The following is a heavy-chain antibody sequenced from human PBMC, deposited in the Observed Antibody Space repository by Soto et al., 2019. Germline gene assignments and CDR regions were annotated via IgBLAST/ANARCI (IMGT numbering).Heavy chain of an antibody. J-gene: IGHJ4*02. V-gene: IGHV3-23*01. CDR1: GFTFSSYA. D-gene: IGHD4-17*01. Sequence: GGSLRLSCAASGFTFSSYAMSWVRQAPGKGLEWVSAISGSGGSTYYADTVKGRFTISRDNSKNTLYLQMNSLRAEDTAVYYCAPHDYRSPPFDYWGQGTLVTVSS. CDR3: APHDYRSPPFDY. CDR2: ISGSGGST.